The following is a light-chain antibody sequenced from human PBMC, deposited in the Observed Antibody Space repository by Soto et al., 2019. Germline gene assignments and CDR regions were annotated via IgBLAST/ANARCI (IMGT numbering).Light chain of an antibody. CDR3: AAWDDSLDGLYV. Sequence: QSALTQPASVSGSPGQSITISCTGSSSDVGGHNHVSWYQQHPGKAPKLIIYEVGNRPSGVSNRFSGSKSGTSASLAISGLQSEDEADYYCAAWDDSLDGLYVFGTGTKLTVL. V-gene: IGLV2-14*01. J-gene: IGLJ1*01. CDR2: EVG. CDR1: SSDVGGHNH.